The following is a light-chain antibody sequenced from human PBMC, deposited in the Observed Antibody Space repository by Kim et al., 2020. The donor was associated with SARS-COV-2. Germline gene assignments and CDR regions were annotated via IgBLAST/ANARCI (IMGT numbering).Light chain of an antibody. J-gene: IGLJ2*01. Sequence: VSPGQTARIPCSGDSLSKKYYCWYQRKPGPAPIVMLYNDTGRPSVIPRRFSGSRSATTVTLSISGVQAEDEGDYYCQSADSSDTVIFGGGTQLTVL. V-gene: IGLV3-25*03. CDR2: NDT. CDR1: SLSKKY. CDR3: QSADSSDTVI.